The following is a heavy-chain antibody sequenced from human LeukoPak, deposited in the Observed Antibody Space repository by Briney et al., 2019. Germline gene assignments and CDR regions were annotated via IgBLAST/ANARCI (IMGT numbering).Heavy chain of an antibody. Sequence: ASVKVSCKAPGYTFTSYGISWVRQAPGQGLEWMGWISAYNGNTNYAQKLQGRVTMTTDTSTSTAYMELRSLRSDDTAVYYCATNPGVADIVVVPAALGDAFDIWGQGTMVTVSS. CDR1: GYTFTSYG. D-gene: IGHD2-2*01. J-gene: IGHJ3*02. CDR2: ISAYNGNT. V-gene: IGHV1-18*01. CDR3: ATNPGVADIVVVPAALGDAFDI.